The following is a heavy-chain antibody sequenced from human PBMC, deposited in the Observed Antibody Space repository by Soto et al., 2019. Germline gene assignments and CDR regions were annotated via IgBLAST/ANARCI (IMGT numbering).Heavy chain of an antibody. CDR1: AFSSHHHA. CDR3: TEDILPGGADV. CDR2: IHWNNGAT. D-gene: IGHD3-16*01. J-gene: IGHJ6*02. Sequence: QRLSCVASAFSSHHHAIHWVRQGPGKGLEWVSGIHWNNGATGYADSVKGRFTIFKDNVKNSVYLQMNSLRTDDTAFYYCTEDILPGGADVWGQGTTVTVSS. V-gene: IGHV3-9*02.